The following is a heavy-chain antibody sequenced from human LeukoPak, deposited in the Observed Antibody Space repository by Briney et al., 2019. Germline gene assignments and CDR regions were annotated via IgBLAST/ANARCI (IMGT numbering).Heavy chain of an antibody. CDR3: ARDQASYCSGGSCSPGDAFDI. D-gene: IGHD2-15*01. J-gene: IGHJ3*02. CDR2: IYYSGST. V-gene: IGHV4-59*01. Sequence: SETLSLTCTVSGGSISSYYWSWIRQPPGTGLEWIGYIYYSGSTNYNPSLKSRVAISVDTSKNQFSLKLSSVAAADTAVYYCARDQASYCSGGSCSPGDAFDIWGQGTMVTVSS. CDR1: GGSISSYY.